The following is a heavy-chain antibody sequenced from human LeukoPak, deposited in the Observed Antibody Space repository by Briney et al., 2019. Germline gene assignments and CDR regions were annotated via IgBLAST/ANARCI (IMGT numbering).Heavy chain of an antibody. CDR2: INPNSGGT. CDR1: GYTFTGYY. J-gene: IGHJ5*02. CDR3: ARVACGGDCYSGWFDA. V-gene: IGHV1-2*02. D-gene: IGHD2-21*02. Sequence: SVTVSCKASGYTFTGYYMHWVRQAPGQGLEWMGWINPNSGGTNYAQKFQGRVTMTRDTSISTAYMELSRLRSDDTAVYYCARVACGGDCYSGWFDAWGQGTLVTVSS.